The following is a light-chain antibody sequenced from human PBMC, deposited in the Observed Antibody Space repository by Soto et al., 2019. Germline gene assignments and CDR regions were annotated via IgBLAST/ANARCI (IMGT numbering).Light chain of an antibody. CDR3: QQYANSLIT. CDR2: GVS. V-gene: IGKV3-20*01. CDR1: QPVSSNF. Sequence: ELLLTQSVGTRSFFPWGIATLSCRASQPVSSNFLAWYQQKPGQAPRLLIYGVSSRASGIPDRFFGSGSGTDFTLTINRLELEDFAVYYCQQYANSLITFGQGTRLEIK. J-gene: IGKJ5*01.